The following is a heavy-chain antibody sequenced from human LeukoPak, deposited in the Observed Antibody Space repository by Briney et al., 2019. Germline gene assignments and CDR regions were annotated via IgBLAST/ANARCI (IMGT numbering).Heavy chain of an antibody. CDR2: INPNSGGT. D-gene: IGHD5-18*01. Sequence: ASVKVSCKASGYTFTGYYMHWVRQAPGQGLEWMGWINPNSGGTNYAQKFQGRVTMTRDTSISTAYMELSRLRAEDTALYYCAKGTALEYYYMDVWGKGTTVTISS. CDR1: GYTFTGYY. J-gene: IGHJ6*03. CDR3: AKGTALEYYYMDV. V-gene: IGHV1-2*02.